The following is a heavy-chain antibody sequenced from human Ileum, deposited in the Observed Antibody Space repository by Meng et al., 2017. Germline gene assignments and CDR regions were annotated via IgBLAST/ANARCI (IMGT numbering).Heavy chain of an antibody. CDR1: GFTLGDYA. D-gene: IGHD1-26*01. V-gene: IGHV3-49*04. CDR2: IRSKAYGETV. Sequence: GESLKISCTPSGFTLGDYAMSWVRQAPGKGLEWGGFIRSKAYGETVEYAASVKGRFTISRDDSKSIAYLQMNSLKSEDTAVYYCSRLKLGASGCLDYWGQGTLVTVSS. CDR3: SRLKLGASGCLDY. J-gene: IGHJ4*02.